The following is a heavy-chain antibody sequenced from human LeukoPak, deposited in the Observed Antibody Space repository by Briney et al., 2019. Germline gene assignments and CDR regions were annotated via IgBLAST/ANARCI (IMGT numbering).Heavy chain of an antibody. Sequence: GESLKISCKGPGYSFTSYLIRWVRQMPVKGLEWMGIIYPGDSDTRYSPSFQGQVTISADKSISTAYLQWSSLKASDTAMYYCARRAKMRPFDYWGQGTLVTVSS. V-gene: IGHV5-51*01. CDR3: ARRAKMRPFDY. CDR1: GYSFTSYL. J-gene: IGHJ4*02. CDR2: IYPGDSDT.